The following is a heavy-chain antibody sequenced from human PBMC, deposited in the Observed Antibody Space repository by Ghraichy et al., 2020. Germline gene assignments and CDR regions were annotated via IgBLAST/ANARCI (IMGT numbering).Heavy chain of an antibody. J-gene: IGHJ3*02. CDR3: ASSIIAFDM. Sequence: GESLNISCAASGFTFSSYSMNWVRQAPGKGLEWDSYISSSSSTIYYPDSVKGRFTISRDNAKNSMYLQMNSLRDEDTAVYYCASSIIAFDMWGLGTMVTVSS. CDR1: GFTFSSYS. V-gene: IGHV3-48*02. D-gene: IGHD2-21*01. CDR2: ISSSSSTI.